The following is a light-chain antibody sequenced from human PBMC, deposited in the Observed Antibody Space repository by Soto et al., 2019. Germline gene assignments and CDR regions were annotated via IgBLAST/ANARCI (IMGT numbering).Light chain of an antibody. Sequence: QSVLTQPASVSGSPGQSITISCTGTSSNVGGYNYVSWYQQYPGKAPKLMIFEVTNRPSGVSDRFSGSKSGNTASLTISGLQAEDEADYYYSSFTSSNTWLFGGGTKLTVL. CDR1: SSNVGGYNY. CDR3: SSFTSSNTWL. CDR2: EVT. V-gene: IGLV2-14*01. J-gene: IGLJ3*02.